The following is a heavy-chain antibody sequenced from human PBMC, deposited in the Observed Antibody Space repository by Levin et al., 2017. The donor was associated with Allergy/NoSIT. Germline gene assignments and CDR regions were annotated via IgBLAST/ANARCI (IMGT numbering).Heavy chain of an antibody. V-gene: IGHV1-2*06. CDR3: ARMGIVVVTGVDY. D-gene: IGHD2-21*02. CDR1: GYTFTGYY. CDR2: INPNSGGT. J-gene: IGHJ4*02. Sequence: GGSLKISCKASGYTFTGYYMHWVRQAPGEGLEWMGRINPNSGGTNYAQKFQGRVTMTRDTSISTAYMELSRLRSDDTAVYYCARMGIVVVTGVDYWGQGTLVTVSS.